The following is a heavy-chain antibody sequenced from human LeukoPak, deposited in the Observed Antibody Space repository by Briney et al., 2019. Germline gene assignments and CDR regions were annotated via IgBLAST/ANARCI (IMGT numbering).Heavy chain of an antibody. Sequence: PGGSLRLSCAASGFTFSSYGMHWVRHAQRKGLGWVAFIRYDGSNKYYADSVKGRFTISRDNSKNTLYLQMNSLRDEDTDVYSCAKDFSKYYYYYMDVWGKGTTVTVSS. J-gene: IGHJ6*03. D-gene: IGHD2/OR15-2a*01. CDR1: GFTFSSYG. CDR2: IRYDGSNK. V-gene: IGHV3-30*02. CDR3: AKDFSKYYYYYMDV.